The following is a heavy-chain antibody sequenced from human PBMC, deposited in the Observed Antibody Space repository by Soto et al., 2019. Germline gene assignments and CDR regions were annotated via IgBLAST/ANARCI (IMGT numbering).Heavy chain of an antibody. CDR3: AKSFRGLQEVFHY. CDR1: GFTVSSNY. J-gene: IGHJ4*02. V-gene: IGHV3-66*01. Sequence: GGSLRLSCAASGFTVSSNYMSWVRQAPGKGLEWVSVIYSGGSTYYADSVKGRFTISRDNSKNTLYLQMNSLRAEDTAVYYCAKSFRGLQEVFHYWGQGTLVTVSS. D-gene: IGHD4-4*01. CDR2: IYSGGST.